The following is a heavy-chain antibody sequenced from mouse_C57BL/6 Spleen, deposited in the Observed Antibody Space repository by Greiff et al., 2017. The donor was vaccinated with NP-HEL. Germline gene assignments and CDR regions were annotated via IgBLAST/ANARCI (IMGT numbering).Heavy chain of an antibody. CDR1: GYTFTSYW. J-gene: IGHJ1*03. V-gene: IGHV1-72*01. CDR2: IDPNSGGT. CDR3: ARPPFTTVVPSMGYFDV. Sequence: QVQLQQSGAELVKPGASVKLSCKASGYTFTSYWMHWVKQRPGRGLEWIGRIDPNSGGTKYNEKFKSKATLTVDKPSSTAYMQLSSLTSEDSAVYYCARPPFTTVVPSMGYFDVWGTGTTVTVSS. D-gene: IGHD1-1*01.